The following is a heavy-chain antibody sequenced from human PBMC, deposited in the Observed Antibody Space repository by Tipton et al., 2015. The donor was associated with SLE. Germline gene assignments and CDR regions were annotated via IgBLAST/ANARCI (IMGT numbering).Heavy chain of an antibody. D-gene: IGHD1-26*01. J-gene: IGHJ4*02. CDR1: GYSISSGYY. CDR3: ARTSGNFPFDY. V-gene: IGHV4-38-2*02. CDR2: MCHSGIS. Sequence: TLSLTCTVSGYSISSGYYWGWIRQPPGKRLEWIAFMCHSGISNYNPSFESRVTISVDTSKNQFSLSLSSVTAADTAVYYCARTSGNFPFDYWGQGNLVIVSS.